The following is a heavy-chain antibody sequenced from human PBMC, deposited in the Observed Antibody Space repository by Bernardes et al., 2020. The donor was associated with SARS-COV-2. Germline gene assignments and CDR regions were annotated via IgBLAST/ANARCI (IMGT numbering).Heavy chain of an antibody. J-gene: IGHJ4*01. V-gene: IGHV4-38-2*02. CDR2: IYHSGST. D-gene: IGHD3-22*01. Sequence: SETLSLTCAVSGYSISSGYYWGCIRQPPGKGLEWIGSIYHSGSTYYNPSLKSRVTISVDTSKNQFSLRLSSVSAADTAVYYCARDNLLGEYDTTGYAFDYWGQGTLVTVSS. CDR1: GYSISSGYY. CDR3: ARDNLLGEYDTTGYAFDY.